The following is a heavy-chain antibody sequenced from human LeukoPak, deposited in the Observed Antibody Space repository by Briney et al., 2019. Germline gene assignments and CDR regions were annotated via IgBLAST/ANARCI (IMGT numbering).Heavy chain of an antibody. CDR3: AIYYYDSSGYHYYFDY. Sequence: SVKVSCKASGGTFSSYAISWVRQAPGQGLEWMGRIIPILGIANYAQKFQGRVTITADKSTSTAYMELSSLRSEDTAVYYCAIYYYDSSGYHYYFDYWGQGTLVTVSS. CDR2: IIPILGIA. J-gene: IGHJ4*02. D-gene: IGHD3-22*01. V-gene: IGHV1-69*04. CDR1: GGTFSSYA.